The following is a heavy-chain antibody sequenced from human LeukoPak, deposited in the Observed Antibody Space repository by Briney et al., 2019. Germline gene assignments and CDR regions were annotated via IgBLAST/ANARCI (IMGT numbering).Heavy chain of an antibody. CDR1: GFTFSSYT. J-gene: IGHJ3*02. CDR3: ARDGPI. CDR2: IISSSSYK. Sequence: GGSLRPSCPASGFTFSSYTMNWVRQAPGKGLEWVSSIISSSSYKYYANSVKGRFTISRDNANNSLYLQMNSLRAEDTAVYYCARDGPIWGQGTMVTVSS. V-gene: IGHV3-21*01.